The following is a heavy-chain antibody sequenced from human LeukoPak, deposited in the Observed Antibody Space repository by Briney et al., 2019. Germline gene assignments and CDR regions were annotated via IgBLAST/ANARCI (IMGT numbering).Heavy chain of an antibody. J-gene: IGHJ5*01. CDR3: AKGFLEWFPDS. Sequence: PSQTLSLTCAVSDGSFSDFYWSWIRQPPGKGLEWIGEISHGGRTNYNPSLESRVTISVDTSKNHFSLKLTSVSSADTAVYYFAKGFLEWFPDSWGQGTLVAVSS. CDR1: DGSFSDFY. D-gene: IGHD3-3*01. CDR2: ISHGGRT. V-gene: IGHV4-34*01.